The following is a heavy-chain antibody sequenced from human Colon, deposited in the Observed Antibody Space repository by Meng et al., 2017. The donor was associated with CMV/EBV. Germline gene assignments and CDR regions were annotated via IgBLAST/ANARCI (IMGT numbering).Heavy chain of an antibody. Sequence: SCAASGFPFRSYTMHWVRQAPGKGLEWVAVISYDGSNKYYADSVKGRFTISRDNSKNTLYLQMNSLRAEDTAVYYCARDLGLYYYYGMDVWGQGTTVTVSS. J-gene: IGHJ6*02. D-gene: IGHD7-27*01. CDR3: ARDLGLYYYYGMDV. V-gene: IGHV3-30-3*01. CDR1: GFPFRSYT. CDR2: ISYDGSNK.